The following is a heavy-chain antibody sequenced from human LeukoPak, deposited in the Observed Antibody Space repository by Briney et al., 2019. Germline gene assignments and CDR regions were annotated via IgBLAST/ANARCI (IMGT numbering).Heavy chain of an antibody. CDR1: GYTFTGYY. CDR2: INPNSGGT. J-gene: IGHJ6*03. D-gene: IGHD2-15*01. Sequence: GASVKVSCKASGYTFTGYYMHWVRQAPGQGLEWMGWINPNSGGTNYAQKFQGRVTMTRDTSISTAYMELSRLRSDDTAVYYCAGDRGVDYCSGGSCSHYYYYMDVWGKGTTVTISS. CDR3: AGDRGVDYCSGGSCSHYYYYMDV. V-gene: IGHV1-2*02.